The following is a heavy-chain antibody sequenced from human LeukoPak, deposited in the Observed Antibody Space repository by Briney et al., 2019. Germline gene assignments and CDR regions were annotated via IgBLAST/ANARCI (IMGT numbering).Heavy chain of an antibody. CDR2: INHSGST. Sequence: SETLSLTCAVYGGSFSGYYWSWIRQPPGKGLEWIGEINHSGSTNYNPSLKSRVTISVDTSKNQFSLKLSSVTAADTAVYYCARDNDWAFHYWGQGTLVTVSS. D-gene: IGHD3-9*01. CDR1: GGSFSGYY. V-gene: IGHV4-34*01. CDR3: ARDNDWAFHY. J-gene: IGHJ4*02.